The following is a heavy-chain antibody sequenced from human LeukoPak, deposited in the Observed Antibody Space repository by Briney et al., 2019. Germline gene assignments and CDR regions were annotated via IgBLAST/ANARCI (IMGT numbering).Heavy chain of an antibody. CDR2: ISGSGGST. V-gene: IGHV3-23*01. D-gene: IGHD6-19*01. CDR3: AKDRLSSGWFFFDY. J-gene: IGHJ4*02. Sequence: GGSLRLSCAASGFTFSSYAMSWVRQAPGKGLEWVSAISGSGGSTYYADSVKGRFTISRDNSKNTLYPQMNSLRAEDTAVYYCAKDRLSSGWFFFDYWGQGTLVTVSS. CDR1: GFTFSSYA.